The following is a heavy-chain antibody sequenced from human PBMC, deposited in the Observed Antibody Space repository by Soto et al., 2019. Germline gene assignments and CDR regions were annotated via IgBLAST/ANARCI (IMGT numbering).Heavy chain of an antibody. V-gene: IGHV4-59*01. CDR1: SGSIGTYF. CDR2: IYYSGTT. D-gene: IGHD3-16*01. Sequence: QVQLRESGPELVKPSETLSLTCTVSSGSIGTYFWSWIRQPPGKGLEWIGYIYYSGTTNYNPSLKSRVTIFLDTSKNQFSLRLSSVTAADTAVYYCARGRGGTYDAFDIWGQGTLVTVSS. J-gene: IGHJ3*02. CDR3: ARGRGGTYDAFDI.